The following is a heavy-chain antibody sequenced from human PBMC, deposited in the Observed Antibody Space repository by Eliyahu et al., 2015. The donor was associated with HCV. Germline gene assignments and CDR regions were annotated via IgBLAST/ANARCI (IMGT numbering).Heavy chain of an antibody. J-gene: IGHJ6*04. CDR1: XLTFSDYX. CDR3: ARGILKGSHRPGYGXDV. CDR2: ISGSGTHI. V-gene: IGHV3-11*01. D-gene: IGHD2/OR15-2a*01. Sequence: QVQLVESGGGLVKPGGSLRLSCADSXLTFSDYXINWIRQAPGKGLEWVSYISGSGTHIYYADSVRGRFTLSRDDAQNSLYLQMNNLRAEDTAVYFCARGILKGSHRPGYGXDVWGKGTPVTVSS.